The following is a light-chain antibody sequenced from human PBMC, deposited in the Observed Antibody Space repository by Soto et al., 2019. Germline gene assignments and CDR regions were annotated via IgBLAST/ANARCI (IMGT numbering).Light chain of an antibody. V-gene: IGKV3D-7*01. CDR2: GAS. CDR3: QQDYNLPPIT. CDR1: QSVSSSY. Sequence: PGERVTLSCRASQSVSSSYLTWYQQKPGQAPRLLIYGASTRATSIPARFSGSGSGTDFTLTISSLQPEDFAVYYCQQDYNLPPITFGQGTRLVIK. J-gene: IGKJ5*01.